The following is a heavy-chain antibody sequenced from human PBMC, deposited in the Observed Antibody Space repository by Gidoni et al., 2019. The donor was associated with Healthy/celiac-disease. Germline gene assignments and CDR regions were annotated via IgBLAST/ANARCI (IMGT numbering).Heavy chain of an antibody. CDR1: GGSFSGYY. V-gene: IGHV4-34*01. J-gene: IGHJ2*01. Sequence: QVQLQQWGAGLLKPSETLSLTCAVYGGSFSGYYWSWIRQPPGKGLEWIGEINHSGSTNYNPSLKSRVTISVDTSKNQFSLKLSSVTAADTAVYYCARGNSSSSDGYWYFDLWGRGTLVTVSS. D-gene: IGHD6-6*01. CDR3: ARGNSSSSDGYWYFDL. CDR2: INHSGST.